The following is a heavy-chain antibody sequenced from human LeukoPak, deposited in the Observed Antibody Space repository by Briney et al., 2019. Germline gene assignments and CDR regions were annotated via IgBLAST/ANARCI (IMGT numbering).Heavy chain of an antibody. V-gene: IGHV3-21*01. CDR1: GFTFSSYS. CDR2: ISSSSSYI. Sequence: PGGSLRLSCAASGFTFSSYSMNWVRQAPGKGLEWVSSISSSSSYIYYADSVKGRFTISRDNAKNSLYLQMNSLRAEDTAAYYCARDYYGSGSYNWFDPWGQGTLVTVSS. CDR3: ARDYYGSGSYNWFDP. J-gene: IGHJ5*02. D-gene: IGHD3-10*01.